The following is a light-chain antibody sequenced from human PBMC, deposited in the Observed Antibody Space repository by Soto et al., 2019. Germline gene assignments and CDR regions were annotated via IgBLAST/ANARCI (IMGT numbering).Light chain of an antibody. V-gene: IGLV3-1*01. Sequence: SYELTQQPSVSVSPGQTASITCSGDKLGDKYACWYQQKPGQSPVLVIYQDSKRRSGIPERFSGSNSWNTATLTICGTHAMDEADYYCQAWDSIYVVFGEGTKLAVL. CDR3: QAWDSIYVV. J-gene: IGLJ2*01. CDR2: QDS. CDR1: KLGDKY.